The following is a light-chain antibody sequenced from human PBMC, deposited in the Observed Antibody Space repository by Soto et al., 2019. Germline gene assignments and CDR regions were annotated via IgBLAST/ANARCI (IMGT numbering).Light chain of an antibody. V-gene: IGKV1-27*01. CDR3: QKYNGAPLT. J-gene: IGKJ4*01. CDR1: QGISIY. CDR2: DAS. Sequence: DIQMTQSPSSLSASVGDRVTITCRASQGISIYLAWYQQKPGKVPKLLIYDASTLQSGVPSRFSGSGSGTDFTLTISSLQPEDVATYYCQKYNGAPLTVGGGTKVEIK.